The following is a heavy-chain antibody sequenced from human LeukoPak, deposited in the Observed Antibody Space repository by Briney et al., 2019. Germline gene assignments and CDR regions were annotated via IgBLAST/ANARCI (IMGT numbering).Heavy chain of an antibody. CDR3: ARAQVGNWFDP. V-gene: IGHV1-46*01. J-gene: IGHJ5*02. CDR2: INPSGGST. CDR1: GYTFTSYY. Sequence: ASVKVSCKASGYTFTSYYMHWVRQVPGQGLEWMGIINPSGGSTSYAQKFQGRVTMTRDMSTSTVYMELSSLRSEDTAVYYCARAQVGNWFDPWGQGTLVTVSS.